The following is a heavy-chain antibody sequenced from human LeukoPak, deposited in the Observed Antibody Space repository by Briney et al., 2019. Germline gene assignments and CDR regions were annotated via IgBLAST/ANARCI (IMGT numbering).Heavy chain of an antibody. J-gene: IGHJ4*02. D-gene: IGHD5-18*01. V-gene: IGHV1-3*01. CDR1: GYTFTSYA. CDR3: ARVRGYSYGYNY. Sequence: ASVKVSCKASGYTFTSYAMHWVRQAPGQRLEWMGWINAGNGNTKYSQKFQGRVTITRDTSASTAYMELSSLRSEDTAVYDCARVRGYSYGYNYWGQGTLVTVSS. CDR2: INAGNGNT.